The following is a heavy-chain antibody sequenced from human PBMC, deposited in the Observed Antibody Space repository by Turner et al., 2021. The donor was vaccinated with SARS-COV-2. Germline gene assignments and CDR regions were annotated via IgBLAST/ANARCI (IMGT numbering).Heavy chain of an antibody. J-gene: IGHJ4*02. CDR2: IYYSGST. V-gene: IGHV4-39*01. D-gene: IGHD3-3*01. CDR1: GGSISSSRYY. Sequence: QLQLQESGPGLAKPSETLSLTCTFSGGSISSSRYYWGWIRQPPGKGLEWIGSIYYSGSTYYNPSLKSRVTISVDTSKNQFSLKLSSVTAADTAVYYCARSNYDFWSGYYTFYFDYWGQGTLVTVSS. CDR3: ARSNYDFWSGYYTFYFDY.